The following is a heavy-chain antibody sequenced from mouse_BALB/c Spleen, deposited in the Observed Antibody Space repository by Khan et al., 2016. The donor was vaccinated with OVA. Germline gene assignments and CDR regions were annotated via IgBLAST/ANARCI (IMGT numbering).Heavy chain of an antibody. CDR1: GYTFTNYG. CDR2: INTYTGKP. D-gene: IGHD2-10*01. J-gene: IGHJ4*01. V-gene: IGHV9-3-1*01. CDR3: ARPPYFSYGMVY. Sequence: QIQLVQSGPELKKPGETVKISCKASGYTFTNYGMNWVKQAPGKDLKWMGWINTYTGKPTYADDFTGRFALSLETSASTPYLQIHNLKTEDTATYFCARPPYFSYGMVYWGQGTSVTVSS.